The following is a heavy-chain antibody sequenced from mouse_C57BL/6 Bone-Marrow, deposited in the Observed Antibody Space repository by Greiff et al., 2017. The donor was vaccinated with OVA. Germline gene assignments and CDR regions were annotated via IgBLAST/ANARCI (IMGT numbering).Heavy chain of an antibody. CDR1: GFTFSSYA. CDR2: ISSGGDYI. Sequence: EVKLVESGEGLVKPGGSLKLSCAASGFTFSSYAMSWVRQTPEKRLEWVAYISSGGDYIYYADTVKGRVTISRDNARNTLYLQMSSLKSEDTAMYYCTRADGYYYFDYWGQGTTLTGSS. J-gene: IGHJ2*01. V-gene: IGHV5-9-1*02. CDR3: TRADGYYYFDY. D-gene: IGHD2-3*01.